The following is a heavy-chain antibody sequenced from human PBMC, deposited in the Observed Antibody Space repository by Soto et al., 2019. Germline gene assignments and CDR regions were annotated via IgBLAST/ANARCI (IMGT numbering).Heavy chain of an antibody. D-gene: IGHD3-22*01. J-gene: IGHJ4*02. V-gene: IGHV4-4*02. CDR1: GGSISSSNW. Sequence: SETLSLTCAVSGGSISSSNWWSWVRQPPGKGLEWIGEIYHSGSTNYNPSLKSRVTISVDKSKTQFPLKLSSVTAADTAVYSCAKVNSEAVLNYYDSSGQPGGYYFDYWGQGTLVTVSS. CDR3: AKVNSEAVLNYYDSSGQPGGYYFDY. CDR2: IYHSGST.